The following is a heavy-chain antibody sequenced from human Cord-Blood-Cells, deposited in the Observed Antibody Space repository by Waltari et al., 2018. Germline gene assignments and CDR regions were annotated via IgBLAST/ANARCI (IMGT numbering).Heavy chain of an antibody. CDR3: AKDRAVLRFLEWLFYFDY. J-gene: IGHJ4*02. D-gene: IGHD3-3*01. V-gene: IGHV3-23*01. Sequence: EVQLLESGGGLVQPGGSLRLSCAASGFTFSSYAMSWVRQAPGKGLEWVSAISGSGGSTYYADSVKGRFTISRDNSKNTLYLQMNSLRAEDTAVYYCAKDRAVLRFLEWLFYFDYWGQGTLVTVSS. CDR2: ISGSGGST. CDR1: GFTFSSYA.